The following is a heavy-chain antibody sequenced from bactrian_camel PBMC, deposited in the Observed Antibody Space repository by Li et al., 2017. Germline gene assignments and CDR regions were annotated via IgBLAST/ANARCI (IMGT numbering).Heavy chain of an antibody. V-gene: IGHV3S10*01. Sequence: DVQLVESGGELVQPGGSLRLSCAASGFAFSINDMSWVRQAPGKEREGVTALDSDGSTNYADSVKGRFTISRDNAKNTLYLQMNSLKTEDTAVYYCATRLTYGGSWYPPDFGYWGQGTQVTVS. D-gene: IGHD6*01. CDR2: LDSDGST. CDR1: GFAFSIND. J-gene: IGHJ6*01. CDR3: ATRLTYGGSWYPPDFGY.